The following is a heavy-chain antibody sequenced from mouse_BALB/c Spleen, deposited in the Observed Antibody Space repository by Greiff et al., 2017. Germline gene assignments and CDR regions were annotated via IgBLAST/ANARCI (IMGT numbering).Heavy chain of an antibody. D-gene: IGHD2-1*01. Sequence: EVMLVESGGGLVKLGGSLKLSCAASGFTFSSYYMSWVRQTPEKRLELVAAINSNGGSTYYPDTVKGRFTISRDNAKNTLYLQMSSLKSEDTALYYCARHYGKPSHWYFDVWGAGTTVTVSS. CDR2: INSNGGST. CDR3: ARHYGKPSHWYFDV. CDR1: GFTFSSYY. J-gene: IGHJ1*01. V-gene: IGHV5-6-2*01.